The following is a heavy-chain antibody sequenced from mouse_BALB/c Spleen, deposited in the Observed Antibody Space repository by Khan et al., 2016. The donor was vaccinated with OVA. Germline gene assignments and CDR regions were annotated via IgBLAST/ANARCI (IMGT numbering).Heavy chain of an antibody. Sequence: QIQLVQSGAELMKPGASVKISCKATGYTFSSYWIEWVKQRPGHGLEWIGEILPGSGRNNYNEKFKGKATFTADTSSNTAYMQLSSLPSEDSAVYYGARGNYYGSSSWFGYWGQGTLVTVSA. J-gene: IGHJ3*01. D-gene: IGHD1-1*01. CDR1: GYTFSSYW. V-gene: IGHV1-9*01. CDR3: ARGNYYGSSSWFGY. CDR2: ILPGSGRN.